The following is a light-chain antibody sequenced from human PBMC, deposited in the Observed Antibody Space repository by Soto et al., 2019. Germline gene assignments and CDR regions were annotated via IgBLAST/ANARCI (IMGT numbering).Light chain of an antibody. J-gene: IGKJ1*01. CDR2: LSS. Sequence: DIVMTQSPLSLPVTPGEPASISCRSSQSLFHSSGYYYLDWYLQKPGQSPQLLIYLSSIRASGVPDRFSGSGSGTDFTLKISRVEAEDVGVHYCMQALQAPRTFGQGTKVEF. CDR3: MQALQAPRT. V-gene: IGKV2-28*01. CDR1: QSLFHSSGYYY.